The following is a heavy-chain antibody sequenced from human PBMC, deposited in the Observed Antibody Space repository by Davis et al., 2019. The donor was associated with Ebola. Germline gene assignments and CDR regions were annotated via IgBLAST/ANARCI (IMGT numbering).Heavy chain of an antibody. Sequence: GESLKISCAASGFTFSGSAMHWVRQASGKGLEWVGRIRSKANSYATAHAASVKGRFTISRDDSKNTAYLQMNSLKTEDTAVYYCTTTYGDYGNDYWGQGTLVTVSS. CDR1: GFTFSGSA. J-gene: IGHJ4*02. CDR3: TTTYGDYGNDY. V-gene: IGHV3-73*01. CDR2: IRSKANSYAT. D-gene: IGHD4-17*01.